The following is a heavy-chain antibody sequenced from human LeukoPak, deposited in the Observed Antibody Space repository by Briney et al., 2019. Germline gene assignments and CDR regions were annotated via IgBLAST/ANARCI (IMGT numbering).Heavy chain of an antibody. D-gene: IGHD3-22*01. CDR2: IIPIFGTA. J-gene: IGHJ3*02. CDR3: ATHREITMIVVGVYAFDI. Sequence: SVKVSCKASGGTFSSYAISWVRQAPGQGLEWMGGIIPIFGTANYAQTFQGRVTITTDESTSTAYMELSSLRSEDTAVYYCATHREITMIVVGVYAFDIWGQGTMVTVSS. V-gene: IGHV1-69*05. CDR1: GGTFSSYA.